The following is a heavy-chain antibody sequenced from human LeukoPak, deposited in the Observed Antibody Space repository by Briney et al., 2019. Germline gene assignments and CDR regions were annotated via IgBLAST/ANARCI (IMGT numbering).Heavy chain of an antibody. CDR2: IYYSGST. D-gene: IGHD5-24*01. J-gene: IGHJ6*03. CDR1: GGSISSYY. Sequence: SETLSLTCTVSGGSISSYYWSWLRQPPGKGLEWIGYIYYSGSTNYNPSLKSRVTISVDTSKNQFSLKLSSVTAADTAVYYCARAPMAPPAYYYYYYMDAWGKGTTVTISS. V-gene: IGHV4-59*01. CDR3: ARAPMAPPAYYYYYYMDA.